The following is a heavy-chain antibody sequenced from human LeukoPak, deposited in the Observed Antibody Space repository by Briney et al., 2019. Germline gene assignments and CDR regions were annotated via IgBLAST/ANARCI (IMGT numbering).Heavy chain of an antibody. V-gene: IGHV3-30*01. D-gene: IGHD4-11*01. CDR1: GFTFSSYA. Sequence: GGSLRLSCAASGFTFSSYAMHWVRQAPGKGLEWVAVISYDGSNKYYADSVKGRFTISRDNSKNTLYLQMNSLRAEDTAVYYCARGVTTVTTATRGYYYYYMDVWGKGITVTVSS. CDR3: ARGVTTVTTATRGYYYYYMDV. CDR2: ISYDGSNK. J-gene: IGHJ6*03.